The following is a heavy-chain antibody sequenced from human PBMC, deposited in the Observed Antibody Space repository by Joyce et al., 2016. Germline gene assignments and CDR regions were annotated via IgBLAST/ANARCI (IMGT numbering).Heavy chain of an antibody. J-gene: IGHJ6*02. CDR1: GGSFSGYY. Sequence: QVQLQQWGAGLLKPSETLSLTCAVYGGSFSGYYWTFIRQPPGKGLEWIGEINGGGITNYQPSLKSRVTILLDTSKNQFSLKLTSVTAADTAVYYCARGRGYTTSVRRRGMDVWGQGTTVTVSS. V-gene: IGHV4-34*01. CDR3: ARGRGYTTSVRRRGMDV. D-gene: IGHD6-13*01. CDR2: INGGGIT.